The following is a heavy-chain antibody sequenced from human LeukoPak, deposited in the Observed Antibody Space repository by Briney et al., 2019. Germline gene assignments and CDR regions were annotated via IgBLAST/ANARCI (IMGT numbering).Heavy chain of an antibody. CDR2: IKQDVSEK. CDR3: ARENPYGYYYYGMDV. D-gene: IGHD4-17*01. CDR1: GFTFSSYW. Sequence: GGSLRLSCAASGFTFSSYWMSWVRQAPGKGLEWVANIKQDVSEKYYVDSVKGRFTISRDNAKNSLYLQMNSLRAEDTAVYYCARENPYGYYYYGMDVWGQGTTVTVSS. J-gene: IGHJ6*02. V-gene: IGHV3-7*01.